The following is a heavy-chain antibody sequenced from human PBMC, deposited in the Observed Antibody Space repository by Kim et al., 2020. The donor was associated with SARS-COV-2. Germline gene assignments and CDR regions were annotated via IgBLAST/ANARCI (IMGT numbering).Heavy chain of an antibody. D-gene: IGHD5-18*01. CDR2: IYHSGST. Sequence: SETLSLTCAVSGGSISSSNRWSWVRHPPGKGLEWFGEIYHSGSTNYNPSLKSRVTISVDKSKNQFSLKLSSVTAADTAVYYCARDLEYSYGFDYWGQGTLVTVSS. J-gene: IGHJ4*02. V-gene: IGHV4-4*02. CDR3: ARDLEYSYGFDY. CDR1: GGSISSSNR.